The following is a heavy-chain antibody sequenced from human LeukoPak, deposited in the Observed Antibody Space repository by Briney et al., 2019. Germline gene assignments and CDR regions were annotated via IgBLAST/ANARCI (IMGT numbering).Heavy chain of an antibody. J-gene: IGHJ4*02. Sequence: ASVKVSCKASGYTFTDYYMEWVRQAPGQGLEWMGWINPNSGGTNYAQKFQGRVTMTRDTSISTACMELSRLRSDDTAVYYCARVRSSCTNGVCYWDLDYWGQGTLVTVSS. CDR2: INPNSGGT. CDR1: GYTFTDYY. D-gene: IGHD2-8*01. CDR3: ARVRSSCTNGVCYWDLDY. V-gene: IGHV1-2*02.